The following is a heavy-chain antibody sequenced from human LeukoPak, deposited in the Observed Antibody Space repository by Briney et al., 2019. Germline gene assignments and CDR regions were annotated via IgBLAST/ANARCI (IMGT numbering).Heavy chain of an antibody. D-gene: IGHD6-13*01. CDR1: GFTFSSYW. CDR3: ARDLIAAARVPGDY. J-gene: IGHJ4*02. Sequence: GGLRLSCAASGFTFSSYWMNWVRQAPGKGLEWVANIDQDGSEKSYVDSVKGRFTISRDNAKNSLYLQMNSLRAEDTAVYYCARDLIAAARVPGDYWGQGTLVTVSS. CDR2: IDQDGSEK. V-gene: IGHV3-7*05.